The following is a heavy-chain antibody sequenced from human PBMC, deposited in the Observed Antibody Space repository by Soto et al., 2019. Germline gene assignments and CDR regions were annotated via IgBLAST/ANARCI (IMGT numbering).Heavy chain of an antibody. CDR1: GYTFTCYY. V-gene: IGHV1-2*04. D-gene: IGHD6-6*01. CDR3: ARDSKLERYYYGMAV. Sequence: ASVKGSCKTSGYTFTCYYMHWVRQAPGQGLEWMGWINPNSGGTNYAQKFQGWVTMTRDTSISTAYMELSRLRSDDTAVYYCARDSKLERYYYGMAVWGQGTTVTVSS. CDR2: INPNSGGT. J-gene: IGHJ6*02.